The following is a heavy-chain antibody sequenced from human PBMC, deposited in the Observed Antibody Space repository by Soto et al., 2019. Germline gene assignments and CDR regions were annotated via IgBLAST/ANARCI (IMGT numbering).Heavy chain of an antibody. Sequence: GRGLRLSCADSGSTFSSESINSFRQAPVKGLEWVSSISSSSSDIYYADSVKGRFTISRDNAKNSLYLQMNSLRAEDTAVYYCARDAVAGTRYYYYGMDVWGQGTTVTVSS. J-gene: IGHJ6*02. D-gene: IGHD6-19*01. V-gene: IGHV3-21*01. CDR1: GSTFSSES. CDR3: ARDAVAGTRYYYYGMDV. CDR2: ISSSSSDI.